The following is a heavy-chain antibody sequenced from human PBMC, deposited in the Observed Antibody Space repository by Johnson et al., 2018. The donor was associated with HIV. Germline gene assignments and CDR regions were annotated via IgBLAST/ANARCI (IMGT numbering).Heavy chain of an antibody. V-gene: IGHV3-66*02. J-gene: IGHJ3*02. Sequence: MQLVESGGGFVRPGGSLRLSCPPSTFSVSRNSMTWVSQAPGRRLECIPVIYNGGDTYYADPVRGRFTIYRENSRNTLYLKMNSLRPEDTAAYYCARPTRSSIAATGDDAFDSWGKGTMVTVSS. CDR1: TFSVSRNS. D-gene: IGHD6-13*01. CDR2: IYNGGDT. CDR3: ARPTRSSIAATGDDAFDS.